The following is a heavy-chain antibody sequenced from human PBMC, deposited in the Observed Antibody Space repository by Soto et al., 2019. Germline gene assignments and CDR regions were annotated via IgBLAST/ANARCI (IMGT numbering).Heavy chain of an antibody. CDR1: GYTFTSYD. V-gene: IGHV1-18*01. CDR2: ISGYNGNT. Sequence: ASVKVSCTASGYTFTSYDITWVRQAPGQGLEWMGWISGYNGNTKYAQKFQGRVTMTTDTSTTTAFMELRSLSSDDTAVFYCARVHNWFDPWGQGTLVTVSS. J-gene: IGHJ5*02. CDR3: ARVHNWFDP.